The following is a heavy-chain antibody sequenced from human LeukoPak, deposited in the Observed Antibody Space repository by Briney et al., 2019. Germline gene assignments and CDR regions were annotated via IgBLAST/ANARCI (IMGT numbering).Heavy chain of an antibody. Sequence: GGSLRLSCAASGFTFDDYGMSWVRQAPGKGLEWVSAISGSGGSTYYADSVKGRFTISRDNSKNTLFLQMNSLRAEDTAVYYCANHILGYCSGGSCANFDHWGQGTLVTVSS. J-gene: IGHJ4*02. D-gene: IGHD2-15*01. CDR2: ISGSGGST. V-gene: IGHV3-23*01. CDR3: ANHILGYCSGGSCANFDH. CDR1: GFTFDDYG.